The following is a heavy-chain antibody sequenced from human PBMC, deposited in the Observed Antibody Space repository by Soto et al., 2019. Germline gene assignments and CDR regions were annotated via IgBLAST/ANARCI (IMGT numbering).Heavy chain of an antibody. J-gene: IGHJ6*02. CDR3: ARDSYCGGDCYFNYYYYGMDV. CDR2: IIPIFGTA. Sequence: SVKVSCKASGYTFTNYYMHWVRQAPGQGLEWMGGIIPIFGTANYAQKFQGRVTITADESTSTAYMELSSLRSEDTAVYYCARDSYCGGDCYFNYYYYGMDVWGQGTTVTVSS. D-gene: IGHD2-21*02. CDR1: GYTFTNYY. V-gene: IGHV1-69*13.